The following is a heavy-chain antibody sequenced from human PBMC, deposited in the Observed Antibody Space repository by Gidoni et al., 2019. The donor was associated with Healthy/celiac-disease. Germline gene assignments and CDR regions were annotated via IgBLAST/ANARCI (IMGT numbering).Heavy chain of an antibody. CDR3: AKHRPPRPNYYYGSGSYLHY. V-gene: IGHV3-23*01. D-gene: IGHD3-10*01. CDR1: GFTFSSYA. Sequence: EVQLLESGGGLVQPGGSLRLSCAASGFTFSSYAMSWVRQAPGKGLEWVSAISGSGGSTYYADSVKGRFTISRDNSKNTLYLQMNSLRAEDTAVYYCAKHRPPRPNYYYGSGSYLHYWGQGTLVTVSS. CDR2: ISGSGGST. J-gene: IGHJ4*02.